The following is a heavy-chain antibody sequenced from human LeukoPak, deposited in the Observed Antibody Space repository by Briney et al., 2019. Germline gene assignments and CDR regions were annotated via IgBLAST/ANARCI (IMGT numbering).Heavy chain of an antibody. Sequence: SETLSLTCNMSRGSMSFYYWNWIRQPAGKGLEWIGRIDTRRQTSYNPSLKNRVTISVDKSKNQVSLELRSVTVADTAVYYCARDDPPIESGSYLGVWYFDLWGRGTLVTISS. J-gene: IGHJ2*01. CDR3: ARDDPPIESGSYLGVWYFDL. CDR2: IDTRRQT. V-gene: IGHV4-4*07. CDR1: RGSMSFYY. D-gene: IGHD1-26*01.